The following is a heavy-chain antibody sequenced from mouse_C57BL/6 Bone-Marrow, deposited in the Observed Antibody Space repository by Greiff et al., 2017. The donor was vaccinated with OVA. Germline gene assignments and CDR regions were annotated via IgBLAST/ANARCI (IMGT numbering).Heavy chain of an antibody. D-gene: IGHD2-3*01. Sequence: QVQLQQSGAELARPGASVKLSCKASGYTFTSYGISWVKQSTGQGLEWIGEIYPRSGNTYYNEKFKGKATLTADKSSSTAYMELRSLTSEDSAVYFCADGYHVRFAYWGQGTLVTVSA. CDR2: IYPRSGNT. J-gene: IGHJ3*01. CDR1: GYTFTSYG. CDR3: ADGYHVRFAY. V-gene: IGHV1-81*01.